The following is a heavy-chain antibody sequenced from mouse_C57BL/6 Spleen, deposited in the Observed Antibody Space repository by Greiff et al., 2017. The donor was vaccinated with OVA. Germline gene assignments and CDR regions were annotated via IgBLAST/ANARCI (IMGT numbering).Heavy chain of an antibody. CDR2: IDPSDSYT. D-gene: IGHD1-1*01. CDR3: ARGSLYYGRRYFDV. Sequence: QVQLQQPGAELVMPGASVKLSCKASGYTFTSYWMHWVKQRPGQGLEWIGEIDPSDSYTNYTQKFKGKSTLTVDKSSSTAYMQLSSLTSEDSAVYYCARGSLYYGRRYFDVWGTGTTVTVSS. V-gene: IGHV1-69*01. CDR1: GYTFTSYW. J-gene: IGHJ1*03.